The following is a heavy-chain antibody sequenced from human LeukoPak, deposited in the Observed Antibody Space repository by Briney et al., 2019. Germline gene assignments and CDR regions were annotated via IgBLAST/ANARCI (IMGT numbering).Heavy chain of an antibody. Sequence: SETLSLTCTVSGGSISSYYWSCIRQPPGKGLEWIGYIYYSGSTNYNPSLKSRVTISVDTSKNQFSLKLSSVTAADTAVYYCARLGESAVAGLTFDYWGQGTLVTVSS. CDR3: ARLGESAVAGLTFDY. CDR1: GGSISSYY. CDR2: IYYSGST. J-gene: IGHJ4*02. V-gene: IGHV4-59*08. D-gene: IGHD6-19*01.